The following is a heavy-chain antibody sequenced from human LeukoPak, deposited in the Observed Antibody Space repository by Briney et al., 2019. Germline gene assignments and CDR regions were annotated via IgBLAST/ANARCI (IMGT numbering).Heavy chain of an antibody. CDR1: GGPISPYY. J-gene: IGHJ6*03. V-gene: IGHV4-4*07. D-gene: IGHD3-22*01. CDR2: IQASGST. Sequence: PETPSLTCTVSGGPISPYYWRWIRQSAGKGLEWMGLIQASGSTNYNTCLESRVTISVDKSKKQNSLKLSSVTAADTAVYYCARVLHYYDSSAYMDVWGKGTTVTVSS. CDR3: ARVLHYYDSSAYMDV.